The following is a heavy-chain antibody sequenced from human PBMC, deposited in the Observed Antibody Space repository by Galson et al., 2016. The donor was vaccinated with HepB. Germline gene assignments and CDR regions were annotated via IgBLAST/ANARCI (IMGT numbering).Heavy chain of an antibody. D-gene: IGHD5-18*01. V-gene: IGHV3-23*01. Sequence: LRLSCAASGFPFNFYALTWVRQAPGKGLEWVSSATGSGLTTYYADSVKGRFTISRDNSKNTLYLQMNSLRVEDTAVYYCAKEKEDSAMATYSFDPWGQGTLVTVSS. CDR1: GFPFNFYA. CDR2: ATGSGLTT. J-gene: IGHJ5*02. CDR3: AKEKEDSAMATYSFDP.